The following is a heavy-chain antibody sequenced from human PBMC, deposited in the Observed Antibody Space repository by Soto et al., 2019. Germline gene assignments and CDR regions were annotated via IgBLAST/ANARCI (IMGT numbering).Heavy chain of an antibody. D-gene: IGHD3-22*01. J-gene: IGHJ4*02. CDR1: GFTFNNYA. CDR2: ISYDGSNK. CDR3: AKDEGYYDSSGYYPFDY. Sequence: GGSLRLSCAASGFTFNNYAMHWVRQAPGKGLEWVALISYDGSNKYYADSVKGRFTISRDNSKNTLYLQMNSLRAEDTAVYYCAKDEGYYDSSGYYPFDYWGQGTLVTVSS. V-gene: IGHV3-30-3*01.